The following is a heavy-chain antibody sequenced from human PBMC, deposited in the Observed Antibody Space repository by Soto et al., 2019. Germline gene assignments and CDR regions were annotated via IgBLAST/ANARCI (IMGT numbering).Heavy chain of an antibody. D-gene: IGHD3-10*01. CDR2: IYYSGNT. CDR3: ARAGYYGSGFYYYYMDV. CDR1: GGSISSYY. Sequence: QVQLQESGPGLVKPSETLSLTCSVAGGSISSYYWSWIRQPPGKGLEWMGYIYYSGNTNYSPSLKRRVTISVDTSKNQFSLKLSSVTAADTAVYYCARAGYYGSGFYYYYMDVWGKGTTVTVSS. J-gene: IGHJ6*03. V-gene: IGHV4-59*01.